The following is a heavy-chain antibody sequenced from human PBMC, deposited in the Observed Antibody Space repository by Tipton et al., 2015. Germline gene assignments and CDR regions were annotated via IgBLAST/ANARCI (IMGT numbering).Heavy chain of an antibody. Sequence: TLSLTCTVSGDSISNYYWSWIRQPPGKGLEWIGYIHSTGSTDYNPSLKSRVTISVDRSKNQFSLRLNSVTAADTAVYFCARDAWAGDSRGFYYIYWGQGTLVRVSS. CDR2: IHSTGST. J-gene: IGHJ4*02. CDR1: GDSISNYY. CDR3: ARDAWAGDSRGFYYIY. D-gene: IGHD3-22*01. V-gene: IGHV4-59*01.